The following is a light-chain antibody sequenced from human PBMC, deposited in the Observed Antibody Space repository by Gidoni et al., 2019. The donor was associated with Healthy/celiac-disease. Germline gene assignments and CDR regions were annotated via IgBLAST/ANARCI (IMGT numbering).Light chain of an antibody. Sequence: SYELTQPRSVSVSPGQTARITCSGDALPKQYAYWYQQKPGQAPVLVIYKDSERPSGIPERFSGSSSGTTVTLTISGVQAEDEADYYCQSADSSGTYQVVFGGGTKLTVL. V-gene: IGLV3-25*03. CDR3: QSADSSGTYQVV. CDR2: KDS. CDR1: ALPKQY. J-gene: IGLJ2*01.